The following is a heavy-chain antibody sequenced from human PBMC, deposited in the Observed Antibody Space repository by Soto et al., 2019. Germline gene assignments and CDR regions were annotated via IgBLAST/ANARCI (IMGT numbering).Heavy chain of an antibody. CDR2: IYSSGNA. J-gene: IGHJ5*02. Sequence: QVQLLESGPGLVKPSETLSLTCSVSLDSISNSYWTWIRQPAGKGLEWNGHIYSSGNANYNPSLKSRVTMSLDTSKNQFSLSLKSVTAADTAIYYCAKGRGFYSDNYFDPWGQGTQVTVSS. D-gene: IGHD3-22*01. V-gene: IGHV4-4*07. CDR3: AKGRGFYSDNYFDP. CDR1: LDSISNSY.